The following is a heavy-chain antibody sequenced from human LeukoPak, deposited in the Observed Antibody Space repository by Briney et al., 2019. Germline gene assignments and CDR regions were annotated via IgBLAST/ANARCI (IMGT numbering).Heavy chain of an antibody. J-gene: IGHJ6*02. CDR3: ARDNPMAELRVDVISYGLDV. CDR1: GFTFSSYA. D-gene: IGHD1-26*01. V-gene: IGHV3-30-3*01. CDR2: ILSDGTKK. Sequence: GGSLRLSCAASGFTFSSYAMHWVRQAPGKGLEWVAAILSDGTKKYYADAVKGRFTISRDNSKNTMDLQMNSLRADDTALYYCARDNPMAELRVDVISYGLDVWGQGSTVIVSS.